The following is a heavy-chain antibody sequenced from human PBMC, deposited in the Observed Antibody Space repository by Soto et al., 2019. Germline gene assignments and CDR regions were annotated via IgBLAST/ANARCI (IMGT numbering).Heavy chain of an antibody. Sequence: GGSLRLSCAASGFTFSSYAMSWVRQAPGKGLEWVAVISYDGSNKYYADSVKGRFTISRDNSKNTLYLQMNSLRAEDTAVYYCARDHYYDFWSGYFVGPYYYRMDVWGQGTTVTVSS. D-gene: IGHD3-3*01. J-gene: IGHJ6*02. CDR1: GFTFSSYA. CDR3: ARDHYYDFWSGYFVGPYYYRMDV. V-gene: IGHV3-30-3*01. CDR2: ISYDGSNK.